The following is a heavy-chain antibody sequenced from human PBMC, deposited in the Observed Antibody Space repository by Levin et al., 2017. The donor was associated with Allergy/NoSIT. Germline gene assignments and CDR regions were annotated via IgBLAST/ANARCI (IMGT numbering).Heavy chain of an antibody. CDR1: GFTFGDYA. V-gene: IGHV3-49*03. J-gene: IGHJ4*02. Sequence: GESLKISCTASGFTFGDYAMSWFRQAPGKGLEWVGFIRSKAYGGTTEYAASVKGRFTISRDDSKSIAYLQMNSLKTEDTAVYYCTREGQGIDSSGYYYGFPDYWGQGTLVTVSS. CDR3: TREGQGIDSSGYYYGFPDY. D-gene: IGHD3-22*01. CDR2: IRSKAYGGTT.